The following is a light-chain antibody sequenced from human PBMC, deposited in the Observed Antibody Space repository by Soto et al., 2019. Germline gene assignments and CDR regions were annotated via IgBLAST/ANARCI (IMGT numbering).Light chain of an antibody. V-gene: IGKV3-20*01. CDR1: HSVSSNY. CDR2: DVS. J-gene: IGKJ1*01. Sequence: EIVLTQSPGTLSLSPGERATLSCRSSHSVSSNYLAWYQQKTGQAHRLLIYDVSSRATGIPDRFSGSGSGTYFPLTISRLEPVDFSVYYCQQYGISPTFGQGTKVEIK. CDR3: QQYGISPT.